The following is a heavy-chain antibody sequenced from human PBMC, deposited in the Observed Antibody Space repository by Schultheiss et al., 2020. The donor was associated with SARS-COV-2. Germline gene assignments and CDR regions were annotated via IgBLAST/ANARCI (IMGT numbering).Heavy chain of an antibody. V-gene: IGHV4-4*02. J-gene: IGHJ4*02. CDR3: AREGTYGDLDY. CDR1: GGSISSSNW. CDR2: IYHSGST. Sequence: SETLSLTCAVSGGSISSSNWWSWVRQPPGKGLEWIGEIYHSGSTNYNPSLKSRVTISVDTSKNQFSLKLSSVTAADTAVYYCAREGTYGDLDYWGQGTLVTVSS. D-gene: IGHD4-17*01.